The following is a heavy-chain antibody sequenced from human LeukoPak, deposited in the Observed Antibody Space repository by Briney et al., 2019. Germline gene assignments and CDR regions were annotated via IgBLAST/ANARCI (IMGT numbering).Heavy chain of an antibody. Sequence: PGRSLGLSCAASGFTFDDYAMHWVRQAPGKGLEWVSGISWNSGSIGFADSVKGRFTISRDNAKNSLYLQMNSLRAEDTALYYCAKDAVHYDFSDGSYMDVWGKGTTVTVSS. CDR1: GFTFDDYA. D-gene: IGHD3-3*01. V-gene: IGHV3-9*01. J-gene: IGHJ6*03. CDR2: ISWNSGSI. CDR3: AKDAVHYDFSDGSYMDV.